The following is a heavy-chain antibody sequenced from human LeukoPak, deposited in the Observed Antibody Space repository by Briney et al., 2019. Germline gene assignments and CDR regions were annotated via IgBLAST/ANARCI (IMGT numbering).Heavy chain of an antibody. V-gene: IGHV3-66*01. J-gene: IGHJ4*02. CDR3: ARADYGSYFDY. CDR2: IYSGGST. CDR1: GFTVSSNY. Sequence: PGGSLRLSCAASGFTVSSNYMSWVRQAPGKGLEWVSVIYSGGSTYYADSVKGRFTISRDNSKNTLYPQMNSLRAEDTAVFYCARADYGSYFDYWGQGTLVTVSS. D-gene: IGHD4-17*01.